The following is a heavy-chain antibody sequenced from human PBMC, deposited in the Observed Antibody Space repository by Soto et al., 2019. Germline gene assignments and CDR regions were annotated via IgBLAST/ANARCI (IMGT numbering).Heavy chain of an antibody. D-gene: IGHD3-10*01. CDR1: GGTFSSYA. CDR3: ASKGVDYYGSGSYWNYCDY. J-gene: IGHJ4*02. Sequence: QVQLVQSGAEVKKPGSSVKVSCKASGGTFSSYAISWVRQAPGQGLEWMGGLIPIFGTANYAQKFQGRVTITADESTSTAYMELSSLRSEETAVYYCASKGVDYYGSGSYWNYCDYWGQGTLVTVSS. CDR2: LIPIFGTA. V-gene: IGHV1-69*01.